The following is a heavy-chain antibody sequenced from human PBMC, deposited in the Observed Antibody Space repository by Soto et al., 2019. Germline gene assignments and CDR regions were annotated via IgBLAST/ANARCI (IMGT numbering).Heavy chain of an antibody. CDR2: TYYRSRWYS. CDR3: ARFEEDSGYYCDGLDV. J-gene: IGHJ6*01. D-gene: IGHD3-10*01. V-gene: IGHV6-1*01. Sequence: SQTLSLTCVISGDSVSTSSVAWNWVRQSPSRGLDWLWRTYYRSRWYSDFAVSVRGLIVINADTSKNQFSLQLNSVTPEDTAVYFCARFEEDSGYYCDGLDVRGRG. CDR1: GDSVSTSSVA.